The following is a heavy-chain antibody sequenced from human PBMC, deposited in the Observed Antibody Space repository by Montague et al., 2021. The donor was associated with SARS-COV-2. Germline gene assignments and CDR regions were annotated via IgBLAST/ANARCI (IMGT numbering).Heavy chain of an antibody. CDR2: FYTTGST. J-gene: IGHJ2*01. CDR1: GGSISSYY. CDR3: ARSTFYSSGWWDNWYFDL. Sequence: SETLSLTCTVSGGSISSYYWSWIRQPAGKGLERIGRFYTTGSTNYNPSLKSRVTMSVDTPKNQFSLKLSSVTAADTAVYYCARSTFYSSGWWDNWYFDLWGRGTLVTVSS. V-gene: IGHV4-4*07. D-gene: IGHD6-19*01.